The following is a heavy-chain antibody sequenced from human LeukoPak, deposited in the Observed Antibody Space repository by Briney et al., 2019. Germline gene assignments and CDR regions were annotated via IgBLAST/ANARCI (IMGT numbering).Heavy chain of an antibody. CDR2: IYYSGST. D-gene: IGHD2-2*01. Sequence: SQTLSLTCTVSGGSIASEGYYWSWIRQHPGKGLEWIGYIYYSGSTHFNPSLKSRGAISIDTSKNQFSLKLSSATAADTAVYYCARTNRQYQLPAYWGQGTLVTVSS. J-gene: IGHJ4*02. CDR1: GGSIASEGYY. V-gene: IGHV4-31*03. CDR3: ARTNRQYQLPAY.